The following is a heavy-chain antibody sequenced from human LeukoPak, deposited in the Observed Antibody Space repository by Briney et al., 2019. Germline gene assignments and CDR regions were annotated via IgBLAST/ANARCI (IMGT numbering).Heavy chain of an antibody. D-gene: IGHD3-22*01. J-gene: IGHJ4*02. CDR1: GGSISSYY. Sequence: PSETLSLTCTVSGGSISSYYWSWIRQPPGKGLEWIGYIYYSGSTNYNPSLKSRVTISVDTSKNQFSLRLSSVTAANTAVYYCARVTGYMIEDYFDYWGQGTLVTVSS. V-gene: IGHV4-59*01. CDR3: ARVTGYMIEDYFDY. CDR2: IYYSGST.